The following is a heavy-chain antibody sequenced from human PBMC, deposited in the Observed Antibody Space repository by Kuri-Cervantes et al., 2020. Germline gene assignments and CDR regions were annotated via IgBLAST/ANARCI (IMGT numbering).Heavy chain of an antibody. CDR2: ISGSGGST. D-gene: IGHD3-22*01. V-gene: IGHV3-23*01. Sequence: GESLKISWAASGFTFSSYAMSWVRQASGKGLEWVSAISGSGGSTYYPGSVKGRFTIYRDNSKNTLYLQMNSLRAEAMAVYSCAKVGGRYYDSSPYYYYGMDVWGQGTTVTVSS. J-gene: IGHJ6*02. CDR1: GFTFSSYA. CDR3: AKVGGRYYDSSPYYYYGMDV.